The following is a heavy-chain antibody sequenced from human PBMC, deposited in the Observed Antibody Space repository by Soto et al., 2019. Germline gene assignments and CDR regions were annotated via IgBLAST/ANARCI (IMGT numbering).Heavy chain of an antibody. CDR2: IFHSGNA. Sequence: SETQSLTCTVSGGSIRNVYWSWIRQSPGKRLEWIGFIFHSGNAKYNPSLKSRVTISVDTSKNQFSLSLDSVTAADTAVYFCARAHAPTLPFDYWGQGTLVTVSS. CDR3: ARAHAPTLPFDY. CDR1: GGSIRNVY. D-gene: IGHD2-15*01. J-gene: IGHJ4*01. V-gene: IGHV4-59*01.